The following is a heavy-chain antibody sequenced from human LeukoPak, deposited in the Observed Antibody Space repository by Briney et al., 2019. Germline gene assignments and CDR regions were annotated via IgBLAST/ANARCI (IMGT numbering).Heavy chain of an antibody. CDR1: GGSFSGYY. CDR3: ARVKLVLRLRTGLNAFDI. V-gene: IGHV4-34*01. Sequence: SETLSLTCAVYGGSFSGYYWSWIRQPPGKGLEWIGEINHSGSTNYNPSLKSRVTISVDTSKNQFSLKLSSVTAADTAVYYCARVKLVLRLRTGLNAFDIWGQGTMVTVSS. CDR2: INHSGST. J-gene: IGHJ3*02. D-gene: IGHD3-3*01.